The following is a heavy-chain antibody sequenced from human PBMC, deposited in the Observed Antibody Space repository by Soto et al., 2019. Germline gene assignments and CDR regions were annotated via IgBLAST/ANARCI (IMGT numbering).Heavy chain of an antibody. CDR2: ISYDGSNK. V-gene: IGHV3-30*18. J-gene: IGHJ4*02. CDR1: GFTFSSYG. D-gene: IGHD6-13*01. CDR3: AKDRSSSWSFDY. Sequence: QVQLVESGGGVVQPGRSLRLSCAASGFTFSSYGMHWVRQAPGEGLEWMAVISYDGSNKYYADSVKGRFTISRDNSKNTLYLQMNSLRAEDTAVYYCAKDRSSSWSFDYWGQGTLVTVSS.